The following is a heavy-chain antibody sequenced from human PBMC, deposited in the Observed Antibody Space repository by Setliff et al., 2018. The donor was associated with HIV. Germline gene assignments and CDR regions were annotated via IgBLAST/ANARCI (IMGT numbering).Heavy chain of an antibody. CDR2: IYPDDSAT. CDR3: ARHDYSDSRGYFDS. CDR1: GYSFSDNW. V-gene: IGHV5-51*01. J-gene: IGHJ4*02. Sequence: GESLKISCKGFGYSFSDNWIGWVRQMPGKGLEWMGIIYPDDSATRYSPSFQGQVTISADKSISTAYLQWDSLKASDTAMYYCARHDYSDSRGYFDSWGQGTLVTVSS. D-gene: IGHD3-22*01.